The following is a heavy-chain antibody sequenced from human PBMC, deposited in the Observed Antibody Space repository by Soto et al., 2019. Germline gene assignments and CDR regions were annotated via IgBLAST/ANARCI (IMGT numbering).Heavy chain of an antibody. V-gene: IGHV5-51*01. J-gene: IGHJ4*02. CDR2: IYPSDSYT. CDR1: GYKPSTWHNFTSYW. Sequence: GESLKISCKGSGYKPSTWHNFTSYWIAWVRQMPGEGLEWMGIIYPSDSYTNYSPSFQGHVTISADKSISTAYLQWSSLKASDTAMYYCARHDDSSGYHPFDYWGQGTLVTVSS. D-gene: IGHD3-22*01. CDR3: ARHDDSSGYHPFDY.